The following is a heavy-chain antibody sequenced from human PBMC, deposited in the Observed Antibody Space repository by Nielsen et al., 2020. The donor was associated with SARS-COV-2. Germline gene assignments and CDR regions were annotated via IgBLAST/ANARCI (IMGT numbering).Heavy chain of an antibody. CDR1: GLTFNIYA. CDR2: INEDGSVV. V-gene: IGHV3-7*05. D-gene: IGHD4-11*01. Sequence: GGSLRLSCAVSGLTFNIYAMSWVRQAPGKGLEWVANINEDGSVVNYVDSVKGRFTISRDNAGKSLYLQMNSLRAEDTAVYYCARDAAYSRFDYWGQGTLVTVSS. CDR3: ARDAAYSRFDY. J-gene: IGHJ4*02.